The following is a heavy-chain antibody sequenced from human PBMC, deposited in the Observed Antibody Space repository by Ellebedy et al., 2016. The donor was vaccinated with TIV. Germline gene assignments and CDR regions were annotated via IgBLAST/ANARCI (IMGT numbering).Heavy chain of an antibody. Sequence: GESLKISCAASGFAFNRAWMSWVRQAPGKGLEWIARIKSYGNGGTADYTAPVNGRFMISRDDSKSTVSLQMNSLTIEDTGVYYCTTAMSADSYWGQGALVTGSS. V-gene: IGHV3-15*01. CDR2: IKSYGNGGTA. D-gene: IGHD5/OR15-5a*01. CDR1: GFAFNRAW. J-gene: IGHJ4*02. CDR3: TTAMSADSY.